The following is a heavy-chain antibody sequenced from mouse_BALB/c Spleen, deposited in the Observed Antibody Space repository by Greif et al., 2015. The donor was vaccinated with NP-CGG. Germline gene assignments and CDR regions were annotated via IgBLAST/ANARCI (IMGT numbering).Heavy chain of an antibody. Sequence: EVKVVESGGGLVKPGGSLKLSCAASGFTFSSYAMSWVRQTPEKRLEWVATISSGGSYTYYPDSVKGRFTISRDNAKNTLYLQMSSLRSEDTAMYYCARQEYGDYFDYWGQGTTLTVSS. V-gene: IGHV5-9-3*01. J-gene: IGHJ2*01. D-gene: IGHD1-1*02. CDR2: ISSGGSYT. CDR3: ARQEYGDYFDY. CDR1: GFTFSSYA.